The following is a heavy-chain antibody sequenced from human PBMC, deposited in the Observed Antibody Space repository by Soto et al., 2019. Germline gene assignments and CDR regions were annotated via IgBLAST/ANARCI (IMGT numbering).Heavy chain of an antibody. CDR1: GYTFTSYG. J-gene: IGHJ1*01. CDR3: AAHHLYYLA. D-gene: IGHD2-8*01. Sequence: ASVEVSCKASGYTFTSYGISWVRQAPGQGLEWMGWISVYNGNTNYAQKFQGRVTITTGTSTSTAYMELSSLRSDDTAVYYCAAHHLYYLAWGQGTLVTVSS. V-gene: IGHV1-18*01. CDR2: ISVYNGNT.